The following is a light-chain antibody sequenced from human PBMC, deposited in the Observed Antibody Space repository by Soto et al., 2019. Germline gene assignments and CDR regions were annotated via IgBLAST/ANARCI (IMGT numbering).Light chain of an antibody. J-gene: IGKJ4*01. CDR2: DAS. CDR1: QNIGSS. Sequence: EIVLTQSPATLSLSPGERATLSCRASQNIGSSLAWFQQKPGQAPRLLKYDASNRATGIPARFSGSGSGTDFTLTISSLEPEDFAVYFCQQRSIWPLTFGGGTKVEIK. CDR3: QQRSIWPLT. V-gene: IGKV3-11*01.